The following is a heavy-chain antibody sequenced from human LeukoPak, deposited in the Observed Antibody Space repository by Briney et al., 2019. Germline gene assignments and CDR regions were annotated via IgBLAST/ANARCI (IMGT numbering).Heavy chain of an antibody. CDR3: ARSGAYYDSSGYSLIDY. CDR2: ISAYNGNT. Sequence: ASVKVSCKASGYTFTSYDISWVRQAPGQGLEWMGWISAYNGNTNYAQKLQGRVTMTTDTSTSTAYMELRSLRSDDTAVYYCARSGAYYDSSGYSLIDYWGQGTLVTVSS. V-gene: IGHV1-18*01. J-gene: IGHJ4*02. D-gene: IGHD3-22*01. CDR1: GYTFTSYD.